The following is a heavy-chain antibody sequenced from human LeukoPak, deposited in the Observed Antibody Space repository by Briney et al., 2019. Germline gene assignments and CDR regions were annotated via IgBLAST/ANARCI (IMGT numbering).Heavy chain of an antibody. V-gene: IGHV4-59*01. CDR1: GGSISSYY. CDR2: IYYSGST. D-gene: IGHD6-6*01. J-gene: IGHJ4*02. CDR3: ARAPPGGIAARSLFDY. Sequence: SETLSLTCTVSGGSISSYYWSWIRQPPGKGLEWIGYIYYSGSTNYNPSLKSRVTISADTSKNQFSLKLSSVTAADTAVYYCARAPPGGIAARSLFDYWGQGTLVTVSS.